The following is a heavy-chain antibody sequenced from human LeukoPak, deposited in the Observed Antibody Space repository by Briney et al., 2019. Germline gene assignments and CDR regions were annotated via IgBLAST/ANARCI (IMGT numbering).Heavy chain of an antibody. CDR3: ARQDSGSYLNPLHI. J-gene: IGHJ3*02. CDR2: IYYTGST. V-gene: IGHV4-59*08. CDR1: GGSISSYY. D-gene: IGHD1-26*01. Sequence: PSETLSLTCTVSGGSISSYYWSWVRQPPEKGLEWIGYIYYTGSTNYNPSLKSRVTTSVDTSKNQFSLKLSSVTPAAPPVYYCARQDSGSYLNPLHIWGQGTMVTVSS.